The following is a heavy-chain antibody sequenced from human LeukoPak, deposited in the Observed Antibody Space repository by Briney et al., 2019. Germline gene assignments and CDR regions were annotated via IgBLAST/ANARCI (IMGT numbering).Heavy chain of an antibody. Sequence: GGSLRLSCATSGFTFSSYGMHWVRQAPGKGLEWVAFIRHDASTKYFVDSVKGRFTISRDNAKNALYLQMNSLRAEDTAVYYCARGSSGWYGIDYWGQGALVNVSS. CDR1: GFTFSSYG. CDR3: ARGSSGWYGIDY. D-gene: IGHD6-19*01. J-gene: IGHJ4*02. CDR2: IRHDASTK. V-gene: IGHV3-30*02.